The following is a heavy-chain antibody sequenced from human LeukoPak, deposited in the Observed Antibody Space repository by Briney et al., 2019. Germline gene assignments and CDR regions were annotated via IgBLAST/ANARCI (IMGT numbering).Heavy chain of an antibody. Sequence: ASVKVSCKASGYTFIGYYMHWVRQAPGQDLEWIGWINPKNGGTKYAQKFQGRFTMTRDTSLSTAYMELRGLIYDDTAVYYCARDPSHFYYTDVWGKGTTVTVSS. CDR3: ARDPSHFYYTDV. V-gene: IGHV1-2*02. CDR2: INPKNGGT. J-gene: IGHJ6*03. CDR1: GYTFIGYY.